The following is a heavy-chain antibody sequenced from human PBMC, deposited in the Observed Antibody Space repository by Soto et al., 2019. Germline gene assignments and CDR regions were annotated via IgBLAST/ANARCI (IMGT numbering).Heavy chain of an antibody. V-gene: IGHV3-30*03. D-gene: IGHD3-10*01. Sequence: QVQLVESGGGVVQPGGSLRLSCAASGFTFSNYGMHWVRQAPGKGLEWVAVISYDGSNKYYADSVKGRFTIXRDNSKXXXXXXXXXXXXXXXXXXXXAXXWVWFGAHPIDYWGQGTLVTVSS. CDR2: ISYDGSNK. J-gene: IGHJ4*02. CDR1: GFTFSNYG. CDR3: AXXWVWFGAHPIDY.